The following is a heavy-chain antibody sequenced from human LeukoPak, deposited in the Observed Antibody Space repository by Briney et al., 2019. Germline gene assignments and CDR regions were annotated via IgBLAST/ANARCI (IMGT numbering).Heavy chain of an antibody. J-gene: IGHJ4*02. D-gene: IGHD3-10*01. CDR2: ISYDGSNK. CDR3: AKDTSRITMPNALDY. Sequence: PGGSLRLSCAASGFTFSSYGMHWVRQAPGKGLEWVAVISYDGSNKYYADSVKGRFTISRDNSKNTLYLQMNSLRAEDTAVYYCAKDTSRITMPNALDYWGQGTLVTVSS. V-gene: IGHV3-30*18. CDR1: GFTFSSYG.